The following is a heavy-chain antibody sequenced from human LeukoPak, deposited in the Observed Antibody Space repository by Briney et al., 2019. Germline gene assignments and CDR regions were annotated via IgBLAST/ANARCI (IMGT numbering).Heavy chain of an antibody. CDR3: AKVVQYTASTGTGLDY. V-gene: IGHV3-33*06. Sequence: AGGSLRLSCAASGFTFSNYGMHWVRQAPGKGLDWVADIWYDGSYKYYADSVKGRFTISRDNSKNALYLQMNSLRAEDTAVYYCAKVVQYTASTGTGLDYWGQGTLVTVSS. CDR1: GFTFSNYG. J-gene: IGHJ4*02. D-gene: IGHD6-13*01. CDR2: IWYDGSYK.